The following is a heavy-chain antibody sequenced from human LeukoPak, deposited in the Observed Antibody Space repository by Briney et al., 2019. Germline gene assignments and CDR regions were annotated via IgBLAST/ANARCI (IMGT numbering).Heavy chain of an antibody. CDR3: ARYYYGSGSYYNLNWFDP. V-gene: IGHV1-18*01. D-gene: IGHD3-10*01. CDR2: ICAYNGNT. Sequence: ASVKVSCKDSGYTFTSYGSSWVRQAPGQGLEWMGWICAYNGNTNYAQKLQGRVTMTTDTATSTAYMELRSLRSDDTAVYYCARYYYGSGSYYNLNWFDPWGQGTLVTVSS. J-gene: IGHJ5*02. CDR1: GYTFTSYG.